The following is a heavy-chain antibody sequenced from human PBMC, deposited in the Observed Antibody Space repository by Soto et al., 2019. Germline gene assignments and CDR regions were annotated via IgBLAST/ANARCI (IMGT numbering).Heavy chain of an antibody. CDR1: GFTFSSYW. CDR2: INSDGSST. J-gene: IGHJ5*01. CDR3: ARTRNGGVADSFDS. V-gene: IGHV3-74*01. Sequence: GGSLRLSCAASGFTFSSYWMHWVRQAPGKGLVWVSRINSDGSSTSYADSVKGRFTISRDNAKNTLYPQMNSLRAEDTAVYYCARTRNGGVADSFDSWGQGTRVTAPQ. D-gene: IGHD3-3*01.